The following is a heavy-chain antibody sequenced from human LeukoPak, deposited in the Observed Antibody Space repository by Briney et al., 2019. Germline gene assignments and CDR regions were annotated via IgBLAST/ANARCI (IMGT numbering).Heavy chain of an antibody. CDR2: INTDTGNP. CDR3: ARAGLTGSKVAFDV. CDR1: GYTFTDYP. Sequence: ASVTVSCKASGYTFTDYPMNWVRQAPGQGLEWMGWINTDTGNPTYAQGFTGHYVFSLDTSVSTAYLQIISLKAEDTAVYYCARAGLTGSKVAFDVWGQGTMVTVSS. D-gene: IGHD1-20*01. V-gene: IGHV7-4-1*02. J-gene: IGHJ3*01.